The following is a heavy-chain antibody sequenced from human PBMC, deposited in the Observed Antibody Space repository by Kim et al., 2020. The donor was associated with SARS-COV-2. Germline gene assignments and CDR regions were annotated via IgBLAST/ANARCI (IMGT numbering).Heavy chain of an antibody. J-gene: IGHJ4*02. Sequence: GGSLRLSCAASGFTFSSYWMSWVRQAPGKGLEWVANIKQDGSEKYYVDSVKGRFTISRDNAKNSLYLQMNSLRAEDTAVYYCARGMFTRRLLWFGNYYFDYWGQGTLVTVSS. CDR3: ARGMFTRRLLWFGNYYFDY. D-gene: IGHD3-10*01. V-gene: IGHV3-7*03. CDR2: IKQDGSEK. CDR1: GFTFSSYW.